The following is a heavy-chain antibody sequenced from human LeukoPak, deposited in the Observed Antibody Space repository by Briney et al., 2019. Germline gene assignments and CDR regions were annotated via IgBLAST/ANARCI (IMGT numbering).Heavy chain of an antibody. V-gene: IGHV4-59*01. CDR2: IYYSGST. J-gene: IGHJ4*02. CDR1: GGSISSYY. CDR3: ARGSLDY. Sequence: DPSETLSLTCTVSGGSISSYYWSWIRQPPGKGLEWIGYIYYSGSTNYNPSLKSRVTISVDTSKNQFSLKLSSVTAADTAVYYCARGSLDYWGQGTLVTVSS.